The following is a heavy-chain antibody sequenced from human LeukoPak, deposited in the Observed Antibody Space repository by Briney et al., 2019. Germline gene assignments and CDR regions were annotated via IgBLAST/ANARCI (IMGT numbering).Heavy chain of an antibody. CDR2: INPNSGGT. CDR1: EYTFTGYY. D-gene: IGHD6-13*01. J-gene: IGHJ6*02. V-gene: IGHV1-2*02. CDR3: ARLSSNYYYGMDV. Sequence: ASVKVSCKASEYTFTGYYMHWVRQAPGQGLEWMGWINPNSGGTNYAQKFQGRVTMTRDTSISTAYMELSRLRSDDTAVYYCARLSSNYYYGMDVWGQGTTVTVSS.